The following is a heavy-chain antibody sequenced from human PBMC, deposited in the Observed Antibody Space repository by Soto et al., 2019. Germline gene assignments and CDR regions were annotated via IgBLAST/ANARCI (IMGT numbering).Heavy chain of an antibody. D-gene: IGHD3-10*01. J-gene: IGHJ4*02. CDR1: GFTFSSYA. Sequence: QVQPVESGGGVVQPGRSLRLSCAASGFTFSSYAMHWVRQAPGKGLEWVAVISYDGSNKYYADSVKGRFTISRDNSKNTLYQQMNSLRAEDTAVYYCARGMVRGADFDYWGQGTLVTVSS. CDR2: ISYDGSNK. CDR3: ARGMVRGADFDY. V-gene: IGHV3-30-3*01.